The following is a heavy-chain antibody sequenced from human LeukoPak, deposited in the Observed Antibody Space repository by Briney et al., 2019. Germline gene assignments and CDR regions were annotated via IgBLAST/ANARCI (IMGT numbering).Heavy chain of an antibody. CDR3: TSMVRGVIITDY. J-gene: IGHJ4*02. Sequence: PGRSLRLSCAASGFTFSGSAMHWVRQASGKGLEWVGRIRSKANSYATAYAASVKGRFTISRDDSRNTAYLQMNSLKTEDTAVYYCTSMVRGVIITDYWGQGTLVTVSS. CDR2: IRSKANSYAT. D-gene: IGHD3-10*01. CDR1: GFTFSGSA. V-gene: IGHV3-73*01.